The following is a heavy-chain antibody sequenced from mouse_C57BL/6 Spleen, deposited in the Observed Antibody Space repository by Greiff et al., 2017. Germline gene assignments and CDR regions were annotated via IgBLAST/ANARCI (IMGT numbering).Heavy chain of an antibody. CDR3: ARPYGNYFDAMDY. CDR1: GYTFTSYW. Sequence: VQLQQPGTELVKPGASVKLSCKASGYTFTSYWMHWVKQRPGQGLEWIGNINPSNGGTNYNEKFKSKATLTVDKSSSTAYMQLSSLTSEDFAVYYCARPYGNYFDAMDYWGQGTSVTVSS. V-gene: IGHV1-53*01. J-gene: IGHJ4*01. CDR2: INPSNGGT. D-gene: IGHD2-1*01.